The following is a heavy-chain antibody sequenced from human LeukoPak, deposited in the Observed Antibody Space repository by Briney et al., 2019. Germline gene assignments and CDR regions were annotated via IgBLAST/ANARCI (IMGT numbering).Heavy chain of an antibody. J-gene: IGHJ4*02. CDR2: ITSRSSYT. CDR1: GFTFSSYS. Sequence: GESLRLSCAASGFTFSSYSMNWVRQAPGKGLEWVSSITSRSSYTFYADSVKGRFTISRDNAENSLYLQMNSLRAEDTAVYYCARIGGSGSYSGHYFDHWGQGTLVTVSS. D-gene: IGHD3-10*01. CDR3: ARIGGSGSYSGHYFDH. V-gene: IGHV3-21*01.